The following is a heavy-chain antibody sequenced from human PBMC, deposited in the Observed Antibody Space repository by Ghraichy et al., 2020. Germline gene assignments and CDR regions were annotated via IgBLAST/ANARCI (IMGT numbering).Heavy chain of an antibody. V-gene: IGHV3-74*01. D-gene: IGHD6-19*01. CDR1: GFTLSNFW. Sequence: GGSPRLSCAASGFTLSNFWMYWVRQAPGKGLVWVSRINGEGGTTGYADSVKGRFTISRDNAKNTLYLQMHSLGAEDTALYYCARDAVAVASTAGGTDFWGQGTLVTVSS. CDR2: INGEGGTT. CDR3: ARDAVAVASTAGGTDF. J-gene: IGHJ4*02.